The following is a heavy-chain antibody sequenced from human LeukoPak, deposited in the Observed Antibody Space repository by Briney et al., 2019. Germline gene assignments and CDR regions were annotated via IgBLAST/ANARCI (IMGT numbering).Heavy chain of an antibody. D-gene: IGHD3-22*01. V-gene: IGHV3-23*01. CDR2: ISDRSGST. CDR1: GFTLNNYA. J-gene: IGHJ5*02. Sequence: GGSLRLSCAASGFTLNNYAMRWVRQAPGKGLEWVSTISDRSGSTYYADSVKGRFTISRDNSKNTLYLQMDSLRAEDTAVYYCAKERTYYYETSGYPDWFDPWGQGTLVTVSS. CDR3: AKERTYYYETSGYPDWFDP.